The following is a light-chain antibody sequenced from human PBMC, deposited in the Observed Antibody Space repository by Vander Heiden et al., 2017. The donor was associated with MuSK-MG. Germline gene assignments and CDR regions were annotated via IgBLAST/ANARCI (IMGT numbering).Light chain of an antibody. CDR1: QGIRND. J-gene: IGKJ1*01. CDR2: AAS. V-gene: IGKV1-6*01. Sequence: AIQMTQSPSSLSASVGDRVTITCRASQGIRNDLGWYQQRPGKAPKLLIYAASSLESGVPSRFSGSGSGTDFTLTISSLQPEDFATYYCLQDYNYPWTFGQGTKVEIK. CDR3: LQDYNYPWT.